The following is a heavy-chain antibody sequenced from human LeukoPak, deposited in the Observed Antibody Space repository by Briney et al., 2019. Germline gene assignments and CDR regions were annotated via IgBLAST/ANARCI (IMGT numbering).Heavy chain of an antibody. CDR3: AKGRRYCGGDCYPYFAY. J-gene: IGHJ4*02. D-gene: IGHD2-21*02. Sequence: PGGSLRLSCAASGFTFSSYAMSWVRQAPGKGLEWVSAISGSGGSTYYADSVKGRFTISRDNCKNTLYLQMNSLRAEDMAVYYCAKGRRYCGGDCYPYFAYWGQRTLVTVSS. V-gene: IGHV3-23*01. CDR1: GFTFSSYA. CDR2: ISGSGGST.